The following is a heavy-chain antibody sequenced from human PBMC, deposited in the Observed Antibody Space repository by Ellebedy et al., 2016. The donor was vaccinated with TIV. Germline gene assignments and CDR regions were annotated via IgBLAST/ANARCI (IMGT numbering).Heavy chain of an antibody. CDR2: IIPTLGIA. J-gene: IGHJ4*02. Sequence: ASVKVSCKASGGTFSSYAISWVRQAPGQGLEWMGGIIPTLGIANYAQKFQGRVTMTTDTSTSTAYMELRSLRSDDTAVYYCARDHLPAQWLARCFDYWGQGTLVTVSS. CDR1: GGTFSSYA. CDR3: ARDHLPAQWLARCFDY. D-gene: IGHD6-19*01. V-gene: IGHV1-69*10.